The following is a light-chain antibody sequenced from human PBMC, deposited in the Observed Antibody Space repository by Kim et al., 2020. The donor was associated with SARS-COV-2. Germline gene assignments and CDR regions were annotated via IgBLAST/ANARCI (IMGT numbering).Light chain of an antibody. V-gene: IGLV2-14*03. CDR2: DVS. Sequence: GLSITISCTGTSSDVGGYNSVSLYQQHPGKAPKLMIYDVSERASGVSNRFSGSQSGNTASLTISGLRAEDEADYYCSSHTTSSTYVFGSGTKVTVL. J-gene: IGLJ1*01. CDR1: SSDVGGYNS. CDR3: SSHTTSSTYV.